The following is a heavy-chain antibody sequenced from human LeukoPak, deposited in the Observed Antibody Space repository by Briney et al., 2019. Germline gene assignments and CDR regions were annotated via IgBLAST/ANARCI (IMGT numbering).Heavy chain of an antibody. D-gene: IGHD5-18*01. V-gene: IGHV4-39*01. CDR2: IYYSGST. J-gene: IGHJ3*02. CDR3: ARPVDTAMVNAFDI. Sequence: RSSETLSLTCTVSGGSISSTSYYWGWIRQPPGKGLEWVGSIYYSGSTYYSPSLKSRVTISVDTSNNQFSLKLSSVTAADTAVYYCARPVDTAMVNAFDIWGQGTMVTVSS. CDR1: GGSISSTSYY.